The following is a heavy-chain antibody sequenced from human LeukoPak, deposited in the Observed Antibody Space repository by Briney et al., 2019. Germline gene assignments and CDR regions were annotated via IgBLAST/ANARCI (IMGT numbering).Heavy chain of an antibody. D-gene: IGHD6-6*01. CDR1: GYTFTGYY. CDR2: INPNSGGT. V-gene: IGHV1-2*02. J-gene: IGHJ6*03. CDR3: AKSGQLVRYYYYYMDV. Sequence: ASVKVSCKASGYTFTGYYMHWVRQAPGQGLEWMGWINPNSGGTNYAQKFQGRVTMTRDTSISTAYMELSRLRSDDTAVYYCAKSGQLVRYYYYYMDVWGKGTTVTVSS.